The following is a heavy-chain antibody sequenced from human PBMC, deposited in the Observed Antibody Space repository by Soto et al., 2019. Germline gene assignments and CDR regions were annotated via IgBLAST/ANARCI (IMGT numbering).Heavy chain of an antibody. CDR2: ISAYNGNT. D-gene: IGHD6-13*01. J-gene: IGHJ4*01. CDR3: ARNPPPDSSSWRPFDY. CDR1: GYTFTSYG. V-gene: IGHV1-18*04. Sequence: AAVKVSCKAAGYTFTSYGISWVRQAPGQGLEWMGWISAYNGNTNYAQKLQGRVTMTTDTSTSTAYMDLRSLRSDDTAAYYCARNPPPDSSSWRPFDYWGQ.